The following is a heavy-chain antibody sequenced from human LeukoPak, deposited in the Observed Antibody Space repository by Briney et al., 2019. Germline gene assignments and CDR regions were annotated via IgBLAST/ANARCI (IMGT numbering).Heavy chain of an antibody. D-gene: IGHD4-23*01. V-gene: IGHV4-39*07. CDR2: IYYSVTT. CDR1: GGSISSSSSY. J-gene: IGHJ4*02. CDR3: ARDRLRWPKIDY. Sequence: SETLSLTCTVSGGSISSSSSYWGWIRQPPGKGLEWIGSIYYSVTTYYNPSLKSRVTISVDTSKNQFSLKLNSVTAADTAVYYCARDRLRWPKIDYWGQGTLVTVSS.